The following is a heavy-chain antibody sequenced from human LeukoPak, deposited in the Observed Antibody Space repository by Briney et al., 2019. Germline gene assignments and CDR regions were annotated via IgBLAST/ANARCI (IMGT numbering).Heavy chain of an antibody. CDR3: VTTPYSGIYGDAFDI. V-gene: IGHV5-51*01. J-gene: IGHJ3*02. Sequence: GESLKISCQGSGYSFTTYWIGWVRQMPGKGLEWMGIIYPGDSETRYSPSFQGQVTISADKSISTAYLQWSSLKASDTANYYCVTTPYSGIYGDAFDIWGQGTIVTVSS. D-gene: IGHD1-26*01. CDR1: GYSFTTYW. CDR2: IYPGDSET.